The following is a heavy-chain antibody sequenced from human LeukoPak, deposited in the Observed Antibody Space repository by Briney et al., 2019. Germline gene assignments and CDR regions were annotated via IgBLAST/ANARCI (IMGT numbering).Heavy chain of an antibody. CDR2: IYYSGST. CDR3: AGGQQLALIYFDY. J-gene: IGHJ4*02. CDR1: GGSISSSSYY. Sequence: PSETLSLTCTVSGGSISSSSYYWGWIRQPPGKGLEWIGSIYYSGSTYYNPSLKSRVTISVDTSKNQFSLKLSSVTAADTAVYYCAGGQQLALIYFDYWGQGTLVTVSS. D-gene: IGHD6-13*01. V-gene: IGHV4-39*07.